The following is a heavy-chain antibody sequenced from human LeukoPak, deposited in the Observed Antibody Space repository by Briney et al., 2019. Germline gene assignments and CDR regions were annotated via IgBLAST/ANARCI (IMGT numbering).Heavy chain of an antibody. V-gene: IGHV3-7*01. CDR1: GFTFNDYW. D-gene: IGHD3-22*01. CDR3: ARDLYYFDRSGYYASDL. CDR2: INQDGSEK. J-gene: IGHJ5*02. Sequence: GGSLRLSCAASGFTFNDYWISWVRQAPGKGLEWVANINQDGSEKHYVDSLRGRFTISRDNAKNSLYLQMNSLRADYTAGYFCARDLYYFDRSGYYASDLWGQGTLVTVSS.